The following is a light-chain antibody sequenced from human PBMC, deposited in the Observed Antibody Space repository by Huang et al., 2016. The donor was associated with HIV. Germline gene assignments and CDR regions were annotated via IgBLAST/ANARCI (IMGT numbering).Light chain of an antibody. J-gene: IGKJ1*01. CDR1: QDIGKY. CDR2: GAS. Sequence: DIQMTQSPASLSASTGVRVTLTCRASQDIGKYVAWFQQKPGKVPRLLIYGASMLQSGVPSRFTGRGSGTDFTLTITNFQPEDIATYYCQRYDIAPRAFGQGTKVDLK. V-gene: IGKV1-27*01. CDR3: QRYDIAPRA.